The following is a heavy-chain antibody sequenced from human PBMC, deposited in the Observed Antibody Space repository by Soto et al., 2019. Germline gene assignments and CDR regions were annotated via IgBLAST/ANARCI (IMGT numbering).Heavy chain of an antibody. CDR3: AQGFGDYWLFDY. Sequence: QITFKESGPTLVTPTQTLTLTCTFSGFSLSTSGVGVGWIRQPPGKALEWLALIFWDDDKRYSPSLKSRLTITKHTSKNKVVLTTTNMDPVDTATYDCAQGFGDYWLFDYWGQGTLVTVSS. J-gene: IGHJ4*02. V-gene: IGHV2-5*02. CDR2: IFWDDDK. CDR1: GFSLSTSGVG. D-gene: IGHD4-17*01.